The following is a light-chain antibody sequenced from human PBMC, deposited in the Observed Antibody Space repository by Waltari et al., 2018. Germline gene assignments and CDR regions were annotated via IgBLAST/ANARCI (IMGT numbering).Light chain of an antibody. CDR2: WAS. CDR3: QQYFNSPIA. V-gene: IGKV4-1*01. J-gene: IGKJ5*01. CDR1: QSILYTSNDKNY. Sequence: DIVMTQSPDSLLVSLGERATISCNSSQSILYTSNDKNYLAWYQLKAGQPPRLLVHWASIRESGVPDRFRGSGSGTDFTLTISNLQPEDVAFYWCQQYFNSPIAFGQGTRLEIK.